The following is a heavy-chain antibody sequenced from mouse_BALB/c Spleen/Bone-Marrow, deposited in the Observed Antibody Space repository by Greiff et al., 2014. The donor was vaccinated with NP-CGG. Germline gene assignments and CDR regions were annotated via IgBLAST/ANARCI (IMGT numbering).Heavy chain of an antibody. D-gene: IGHD2-14*01. CDR3: ARDRGVQGYAMDY. CDR1: GFTFSDYY. V-gene: IGHV5-4*02. Sequence: DVMLVESGGGLVKPGGSLELSCAASGFTFSDYYMYWVRQTPEKRLEWVATISDGGSYTYYPDSVKGRFTISRDIAKNNLYLQMSSLKSEDTAMYYCARDRGVQGYAMDYWGQGTSVTVSS. J-gene: IGHJ4*01. CDR2: ISDGGSYT.